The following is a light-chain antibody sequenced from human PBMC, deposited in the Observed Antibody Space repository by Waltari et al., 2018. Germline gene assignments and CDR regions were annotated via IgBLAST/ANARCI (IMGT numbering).Light chain of an antibody. CDR2: TND. CDR3: ATWDDSLDGPV. J-gene: IGLJ3*02. CDR1: SSNIGRNA. Sequence: QSVLTQPPSASGTPGQRVTISCFGSSSNIGRNAVSWYQQLPGPAPRLLIHTNDHRPSGVPDLFSASKSGTSASLAISGLQSEDEADFHCATWDDSLDGPVFGGGTKLTVL. V-gene: IGLV1-44*01.